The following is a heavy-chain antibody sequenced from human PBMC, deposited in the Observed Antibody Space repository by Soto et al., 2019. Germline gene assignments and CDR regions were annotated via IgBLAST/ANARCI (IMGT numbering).Heavy chain of an antibody. CDR1: GGTFSNYA. V-gene: IGHV1-69*12. Sequence: QVHLVQSGAEVKKPGSSVKVSCKASGGTFSNYAISWVRQAPGQGLEWMGGITPIFGTTNYAQKFQGRVTFTADESTSTAYMELSSLRSEATAVYYCAKGTSLFWSCDLWGRGTLVTVSS. J-gene: IGHJ2*01. CDR3: AKGTSLFWSCDL. CDR2: ITPIFGTT.